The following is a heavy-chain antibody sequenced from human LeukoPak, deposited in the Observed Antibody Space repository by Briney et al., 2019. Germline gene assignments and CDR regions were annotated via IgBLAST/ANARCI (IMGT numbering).Heavy chain of an antibody. CDR3: VTSHLQTTPHI. J-gene: IGHJ4*02. Sequence: GGSLRLSCAVSGVTFRNYGMHWVRQAPGKGLEWVAIIWYDGSKTLYADSVKGRFTISRDNSKNTLYLQMNSLRADDTAVYFCVTSHLQTTPHIWGQGTLVTVSS. CDR1: GVTFRNYG. V-gene: IGHV3-33*01. D-gene: IGHD1-7*01. CDR2: IWYDGSKT.